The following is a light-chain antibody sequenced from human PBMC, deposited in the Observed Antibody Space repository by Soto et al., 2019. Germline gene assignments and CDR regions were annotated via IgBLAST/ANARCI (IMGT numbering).Light chain of an antibody. CDR2: LGS. CDR1: QSLLHSNGYNY. V-gene: IGKV2-28*01. Sequence: DSVMTQFPLSLSVTPGEPASISCRSSQSLLHSNGYNYVDWYVQKPGQSPQLLIYLGSNRASGVPDRFRGRGSGTDFTLKISRVEAEDVVVYYCMQARQSRVEFGQGTKVEIK. J-gene: IGKJ1*01. CDR3: MQARQSRVE.